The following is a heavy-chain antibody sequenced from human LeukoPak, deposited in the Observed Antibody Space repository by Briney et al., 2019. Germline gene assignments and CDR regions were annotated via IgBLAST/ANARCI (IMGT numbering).Heavy chain of an antibody. J-gene: IGHJ4*02. CDR2: GYYSGST. CDR1: GGSISSSSYY. Sequence: SETLSLTCTVSGGSISSSSYYWGWIRQPPGKGLEWIGSGYYSGSTYYNPSLKSRVTISVDTSKNQLSLKLSSMTAADTAVYYCARLLGESNRPLYYFDYWGQGTLVTVSS. V-gene: IGHV4-39*01. CDR3: ARLLGESNRPLYYFDY.